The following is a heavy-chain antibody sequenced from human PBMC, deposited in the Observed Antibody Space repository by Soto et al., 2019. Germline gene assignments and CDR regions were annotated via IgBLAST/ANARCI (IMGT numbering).Heavy chain of an antibody. J-gene: IGHJ2*01. CDR2: ISSSSTYI. D-gene: IGHD1-1*01. CDR1: GFTFSSYS. V-gene: IGHV3-21*01. CDR3: ARLLEGDYWYFDL. Sequence: VQLVESGGGLVKPGGSLRLSCAASGFTFSSYSMNWVRQAPGKGLEWVSSISSSSTYIYYADSLKGRFTISRDSAKNSLYRQMNSLRAEDTAVYYCARLLEGDYWYFDLWGRGTLVTVSS.